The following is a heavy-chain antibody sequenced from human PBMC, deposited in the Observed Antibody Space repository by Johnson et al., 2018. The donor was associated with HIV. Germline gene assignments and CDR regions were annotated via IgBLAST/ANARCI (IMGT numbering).Heavy chain of an antibody. V-gene: IGHV3-30*02. CDR3: ASSNVVGYSNYPDAFDL. J-gene: IGHJ3*01. Sequence: QVQLVESGGGVVQPGGSLRLSCAASGFTFSRYGMHWVRQAPGKGLEWVAFIRYDGSNKYYADSVKGRFTISRDNSKNTLYLQMNSLRAEDTAVYYCASSNVVGYSNYPDAFDLWGQGTRVTVSS. CDR2: IRYDGSNK. D-gene: IGHD6-13*01. CDR1: GFTFSRYG.